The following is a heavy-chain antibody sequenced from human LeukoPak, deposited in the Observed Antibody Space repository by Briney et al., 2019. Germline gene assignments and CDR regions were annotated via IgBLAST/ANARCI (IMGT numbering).Heavy chain of an antibody. CDR2: ISSSSSTI. CDR1: GFTFSSYS. V-gene: IGHV3-48*01. J-gene: IGHJ6*03. Sequence: HPGGSLRLSCAASGFTFSSYSMNWVRQAPGKGLEWVSYISSSSSTIYYADSVKGRFTISRDNPKNTLYLQVNSLRAEDTAVYYCARDPTVTTNYYYYYMDVWGKGTTVTVSS. D-gene: IGHD4-11*01. CDR3: ARDPTVTTNYYYYYMDV.